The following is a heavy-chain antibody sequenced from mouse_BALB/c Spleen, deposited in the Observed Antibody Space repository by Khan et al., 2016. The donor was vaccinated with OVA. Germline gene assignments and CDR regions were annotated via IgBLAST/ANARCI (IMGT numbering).Heavy chain of an antibody. CDR3: ARDGLWGVAMDY. V-gene: IGHV1S56*01. CDR2: IYPGDATT. CDR1: GYTFTSYD. D-gene: IGHD1-1*02. Sequence: QVQLKQSGPELVKPGALVKISCKASGYTFTSYDINWVKQKPGQGLEWIGWIYPGDATTKYNEKFKGKATLTADISSSTAYMQRSSLTSENSAVYFCARDGLWGVAMDYWGQGTSVTVTS. J-gene: IGHJ4*01.